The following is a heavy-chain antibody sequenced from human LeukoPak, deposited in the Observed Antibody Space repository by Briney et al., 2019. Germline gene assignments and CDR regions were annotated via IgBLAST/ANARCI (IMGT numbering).Heavy chain of an antibody. Sequence: ASVKVSCKASGYTLTGYYMHWVRQAPGQGLEWMGWINPNSGGTNYAQKFQGRVTMTRDTSISTAYMELSSLRSEDTAVYYCARGITMVRGVIIRPNDYWGQGTLVTVSS. V-gene: IGHV1-2*02. D-gene: IGHD3-10*01. J-gene: IGHJ4*02. CDR3: ARGITMVRGVIIRPNDY. CDR1: GYTLTGYY. CDR2: INPNSGGT.